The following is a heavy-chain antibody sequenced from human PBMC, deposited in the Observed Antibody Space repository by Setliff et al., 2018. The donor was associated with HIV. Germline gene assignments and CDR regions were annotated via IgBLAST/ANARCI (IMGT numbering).Heavy chain of an antibody. J-gene: IGHJ4*02. V-gene: IGHV4-38-2*02. CDR3: ARSRWLSNTAYYFDF. CDR1: NFSIGSGYY. D-gene: IGHD3-10*01. CDR2: MYYVGST. Sequence: PSETLSLTCSVSNFSIGSGYYWGWIRLPPGERPEWIGSMYYVGSTYYHPSFESRSSISIDTSENTLSLSLTSVTVADTAVYSCARSRWLSNTAYYFDFWGRGKLVTVSS.